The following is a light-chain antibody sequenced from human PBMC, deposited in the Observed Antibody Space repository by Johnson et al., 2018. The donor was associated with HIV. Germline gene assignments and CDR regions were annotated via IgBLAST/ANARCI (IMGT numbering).Light chain of an antibody. Sequence: QSVLTQPPSVSAAPGQKVTISCSGRSSNIGSNSVSWYQQLPGTAPKLLIYENNKRPSGIPDLFSGSKSGTSATLGITGLQTGDEADYYCGTWDSSLGVFGTGAKVTVL. V-gene: IGLV1-51*02. J-gene: IGLJ1*01. CDR3: GTWDSSLGV. CDR2: ENN. CDR1: SSNIGSNS.